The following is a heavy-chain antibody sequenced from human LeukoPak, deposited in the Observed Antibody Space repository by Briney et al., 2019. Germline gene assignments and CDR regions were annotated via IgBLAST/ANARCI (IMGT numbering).Heavy chain of an antibody. D-gene: IGHD6-19*01. CDR2: ISAYSGNT. Sequence: ASVKVSCKASGYTFTSYGISWVRQAPGQGLEWMGWISAYSGNTNYAQKLQGRVTMTTDTSTSTAYMELRSLRSDDTAVYYCARDPPYSSGRNNWFDPWGQGTLVTVSS. CDR3: ARDPPYSSGRNNWFDP. CDR1: GYTFTSYG. V-gene: IGHV1-18*01. J-gene: IGHJ5*02.